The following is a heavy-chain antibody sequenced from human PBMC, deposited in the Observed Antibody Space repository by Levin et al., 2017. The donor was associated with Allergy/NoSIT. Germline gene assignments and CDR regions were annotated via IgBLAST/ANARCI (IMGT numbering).Heavy chain of an antibody. V-gene: IGHV3-7*03. CDR1: GFTFRDYW. CDR3: ARKLRGSSAYDAFDV. Sequence: GESLKISCSATGFTFRDYWMTWVRQTPGRGLEWVANIDQDGSQKYYVDSVKGRFTISRDNAKNSVDLQMNYLRDDDTAVYYCARKLRGSSAYDAFDVWGHGTMVTFSS. D-gene: IGHD5-12*01. CDR2: IDQDGSQK. J-gene: IGHJ3*01.